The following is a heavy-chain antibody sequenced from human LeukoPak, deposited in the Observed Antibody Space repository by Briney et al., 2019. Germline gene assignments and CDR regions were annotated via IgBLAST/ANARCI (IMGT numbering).Heavy chain of an antibody. CDR3: ARGRLPDNDSSSWGFDY. J-gene: IGHJ4*02. Sequence: KPSETLSLTCAVYGGSFSGYYWSWIRQPPGKGLEWIGEINHSGSTNYNPSPKSRVTISVDTSKNQFSLKLSSVTAADTAVYYCARGRLPDNDSSSWGFDYWGQGTLVTVSS. CDR2: INHSGST. V-gene: IGHV4-34*01. D-gene: IGHD6-13*01. CDR1: GGSFSGYY.